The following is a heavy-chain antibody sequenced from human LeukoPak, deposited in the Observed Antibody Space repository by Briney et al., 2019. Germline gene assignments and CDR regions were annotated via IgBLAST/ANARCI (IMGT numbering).Heavy chain of an antibody. D-gene: IGHD2-15*01. CDR1: GGSISSYY. CDR3: ASIPPYCSGGSCALFQH. V-gene: IGHV4-59*01. Sequence: TSETLSLTCTVSGGSISSYYWSWIRQPPGKGLEWIGYIYYSGSTNYNPSLKSRVTISVDTSKNQFSLKLSSVTAADTAVYYCASIPPYCSGGSCALFQHWGQGTLVTVSS. J-gene: IGHJ1*01. CDR2: IYYSGST.